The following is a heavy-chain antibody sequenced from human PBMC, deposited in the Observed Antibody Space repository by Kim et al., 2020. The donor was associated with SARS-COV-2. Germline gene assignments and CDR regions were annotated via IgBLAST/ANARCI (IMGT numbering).Heavy chain of an antibody. J-gene: IGHJ4*02. V-gene: IGHV3-11*01. CDR1: GLSFSDSY. CDR2: ISTCGESI. D-gene: IGHD5-12*01. Sequence: VGSMRLSCAASGLSFSDSYMNWVLQAPGKGLDWLSFISTCGESIFYADSVEGRFTISRDNDKNSLYLQMNYLRDEDTAVYYCARSGNGYNAFGIWGQGVLVTVSS. CDR3: ARSGNGYNAFGI.